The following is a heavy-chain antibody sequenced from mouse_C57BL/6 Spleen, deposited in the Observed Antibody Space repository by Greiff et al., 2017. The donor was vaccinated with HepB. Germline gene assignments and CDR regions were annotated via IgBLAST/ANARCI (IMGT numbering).Heavy chain of an antibody. CDR2: IDPNSGGT. V-gene: IGHV1-72*01. CDR1: GYTFTSYW. D-gene: IGHD2-4*01. CDR3: ARGYGYGISYDYGAWFAY. J-gene: IGHJ3*01. Sequence: VQLQQSGAELVKPGASVKLSCKASGYTFTSYWMHWVKQRPGRGLEWIGRIDPNSGGTKYNEKFKSKATLTVDKPSSTAYMQLSSLTSEDSAVYDCARGYGYGISYDYGAWFAYWGQGTLVTVSA.